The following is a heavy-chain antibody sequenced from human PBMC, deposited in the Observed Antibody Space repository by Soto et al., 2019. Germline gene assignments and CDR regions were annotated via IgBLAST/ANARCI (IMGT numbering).Heavy chain of an antibody. CDR1: GGSLSNYG. CDR2: IIPVFGTP. CDR3: ARGDATKIVVTTYYAMDV. D-gene: IGHD3-22*01. V-gene: IGHV1-69*12. J-gene: IGHJ6*02. Sequence: QVQLVQSGAEVKKPGSSVKVSCKASGGSLSNYGISWVRQAPGQGLEWMGAIIPVFGTPNYAQKFQYRVTITADESPTKVYMEVRSLTSGDTAVYYCARGDATKIVVTTYYAMDVWGQGTTVTVSS.